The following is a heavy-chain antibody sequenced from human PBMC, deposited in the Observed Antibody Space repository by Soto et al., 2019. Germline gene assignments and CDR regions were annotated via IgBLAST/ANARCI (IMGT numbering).Heavy chain of an antibody. CDR2: IYHTGNA. CDR3: ARDYFDSSDYTTNWFDP. Sequence: SETLSLTYSVSGDSISNRRFCWAWIRQPPGEGLEWIGSIYHTGNAYYNPSLKSRVTIFVDTSKNQFSLKLTSVTAADTALYYCARDYFDSSDYTTNWFDPWGQGSLVTVSS. D-gene: IGHD3-22*01. CDR1: GDSISNRRFC. V-gene: IGHV4-39*01. J-gene: IGHJ5*02.